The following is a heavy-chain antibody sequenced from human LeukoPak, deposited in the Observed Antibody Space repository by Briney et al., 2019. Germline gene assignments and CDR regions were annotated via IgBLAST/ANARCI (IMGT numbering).Heavy chain of an antibody. CDR3: ARDLYSGYDPYDY. Sequence: ASVKVSCTASGYTFTGYYMHWVRPAPGQGLEWVGWINPNSGGTNYAQKFQGRVTMTRDTSISTAYMELSRLRSDDTAVYYCARDLYSGYDPYDYWGQGTLVTVSS. J-gene: IGHJ4*02. V-gene: IGHV1-2*02. CDR2: INPNSGGT. CDR1: GYTFTGYY. D-gene: IGHD5-12*01.